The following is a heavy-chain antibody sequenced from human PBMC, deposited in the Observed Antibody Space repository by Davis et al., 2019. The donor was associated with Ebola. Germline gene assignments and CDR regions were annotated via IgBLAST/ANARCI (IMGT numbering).Heavy chain of an antibody. D-gene: IGHD1-26*01. CDR2: LGTSADT. CDR3: AKDTSNIWFDI. J-gene: IGHJ3*02. V-gene: IGHV3-23*01. CDR1: GFAFSNDV. Sequence: PGGSLRLSCAASGFAFSNDVMSWVRRAPGKGLEWVSTLGTSADTYYADSVKGRFTIPRDNSKNTLYLQMIGLRVEDTAIYYCAKDTSNIWFDIWGQGTNVTVSS.